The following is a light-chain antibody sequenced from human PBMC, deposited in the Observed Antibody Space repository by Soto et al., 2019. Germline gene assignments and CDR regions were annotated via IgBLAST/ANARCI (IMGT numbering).Light chain of an antibody. CDR2: AAS. CDR3: HQYGNGAYT. CDR1: QSVTNNN. V-gene: IGKV3-20*01. J-gene: IGKJ2*01. Sequence: EIVLTQSPGTLSLCPWEIVTLSCRASQSVTNNNLAWFQQKPGQAPRLLIHAASTRAVGIPVRFSGGGSGTDFTLAISRLAPEDFAVYYCHQYGNGAYTFGQGTKVDIK.